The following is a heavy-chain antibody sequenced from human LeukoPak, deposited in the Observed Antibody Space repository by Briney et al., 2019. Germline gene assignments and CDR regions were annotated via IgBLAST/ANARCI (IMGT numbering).Heavy chain of an antibody. D-gene: IGHD5/OR15-5a*01. CDR3: ARGIIASTMTPCDY. Sequence: GGSLRLSCAASGFTFSNAWMSWVRQAPGKGLEWVGHIKIKSDGGTADYAAPVKGRFTISRDDSKNTLYLQMNSLRAEDTAVYYCARGIIASTMTPCDYWGQGTLVTVSS. V-gene: IGHV3-15*05. J-gene: IGHJ4*02. CDR1: GFTFSNAW. CDR2: IKIKSDGGTA.